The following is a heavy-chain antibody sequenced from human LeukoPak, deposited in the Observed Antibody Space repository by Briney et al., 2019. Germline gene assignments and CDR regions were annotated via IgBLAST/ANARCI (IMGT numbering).Heavy chain of an antibody. CDR3: ARAGDESTGHYDSLHF. J-gene: IGHJ3*01. Sequence: ASVKVSCKASGYTLDEIHIRWVRQAPGQGPEWMGWINPKSGATDSAQQFQGRLTMTRDTSIGTASMDLSGLRLDDTGIYYCARAGDESTGHYDSLHFWGQGTMVTVSS. V-gene: IGHV1-2*02. D-gene: IGHD2-8*02. CDR1: GYTLDEIH. CDR2: INPKSGAT.